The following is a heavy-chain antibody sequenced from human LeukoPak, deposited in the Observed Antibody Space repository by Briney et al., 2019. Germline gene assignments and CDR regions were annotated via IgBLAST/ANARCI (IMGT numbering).Heavy chain of an antibody. J-gene: IGHJ4*02. Sequence: GSLRLSCAASGFTFSSYEMNWVRQAPGKGLEWVSYISSSGSTIYYADSVKGRFTISRDNAKNSLYLQMNSLRAEDTAVYYCARDGSYFGQYYFDYWGQGTLVTVSS. CDR1: GFTFSSYE. V-gene: IGHV3-48*03. CDR2: ISSSGSTI. CDR3: ARDGSYFGQYYFDY. D-gene: IGHD1-26*01.